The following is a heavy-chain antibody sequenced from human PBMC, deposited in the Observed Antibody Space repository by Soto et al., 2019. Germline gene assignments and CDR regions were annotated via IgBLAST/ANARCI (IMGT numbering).Heavy chain of an antibody. J-gene: IGHJ1*01. CDR3: FFFQAEDGIRYYF. CDR2: IHDSGNI. D-gene: IGHD3-9*01. V-gene: IGHV4-59*08. Sequence: GLEWIGYIHDSGNINYNPSLKSRVTISVHTSKNQFSLKLSSVTAADTAVYYCFFFQAEDGIRYYF.